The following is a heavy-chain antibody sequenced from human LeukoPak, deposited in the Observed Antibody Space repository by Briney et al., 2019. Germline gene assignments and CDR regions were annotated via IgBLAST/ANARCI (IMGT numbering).Heavy chain of an antibody. J-gene: IGHJ4*02. CDR2: IHSSGNT. CDR3: ARQSVGYAYAYYDILTPFDY. CDR1: GGSISSYY. D-gene: IGHD3-9*01. V-gene: IGHV4-59*08. Sequence: PSETLSLTCTVSGGSISSYYWSWIRQPPGKGLEWIGYIHSSGNTNYNPSLKSRVTVSVDTSKNQFSLKLSSVTAADTAVYYCARQSVGYAYAYYDILTPFDYWGQGTLVTVSS.